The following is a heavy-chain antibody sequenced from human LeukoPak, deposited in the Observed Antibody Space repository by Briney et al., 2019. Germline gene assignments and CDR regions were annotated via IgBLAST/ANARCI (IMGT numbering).Heavy chain of an antibody. D-gene: IGHD6-13*01. CDR1: GFTLRNYA. CDR2: ISGGGDST. V-gene: IGHV3-23*01. J-gene: IGHJ4*02. CDR3: AKEREQLVLYYFDF. Sequence: SGGSLRLSCAASGFTLRNYAMKWVRQAPGKGLEWVSGISGGGDSTYYADSEKGRFTISRDNSMNTLYLQMDSLRAEDTAVYYCAKEREQLVLYYFDFWGQGTLVTVSS.